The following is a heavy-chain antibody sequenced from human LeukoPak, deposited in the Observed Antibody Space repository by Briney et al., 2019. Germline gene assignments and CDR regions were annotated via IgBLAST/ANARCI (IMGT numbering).Heavy chain of an antibody. Sequence: GGSLRLSCAASGFTVGSNHMSWVRQAPGKGLEWVSSISSSSDYIYYADSVKGRFTISRDNAKNSLYLQMKSLRAEDTAVYYCARGKTSQNIVTRKTYNWFDPWGQGTLVTVSS. CDR1: GFTVGSNH. V-gene: IGHV3-21*01. J-gene: IGHJ5*02. CDR2: ISSSSDYI. CDR3: ARGKTSQNIVTRKTYNWFDP. D-gene: IGHD2/OR15-2a*01.